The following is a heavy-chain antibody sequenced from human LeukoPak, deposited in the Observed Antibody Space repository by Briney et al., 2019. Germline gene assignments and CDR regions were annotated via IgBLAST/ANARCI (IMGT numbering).Heavy chain of an antibody. CDR1: GESFSYNY. CDR2: INHSGSV. CDR3: ARGLGPMSPSLDY. D-gene: IGHD3-22*01. Sequence: SDTLSLTCAVSGESFSYNYWTWVRQPPGKGLEWIGDINHSGSVNYKPSLKSRVTISVDTSKSQFSLKLSAVTAADTAVYYCARGLGPMSPSLDYWGQGSLVTVSS. V-gene: IGHV4-34*01. J-gene: IGHJ4*02.